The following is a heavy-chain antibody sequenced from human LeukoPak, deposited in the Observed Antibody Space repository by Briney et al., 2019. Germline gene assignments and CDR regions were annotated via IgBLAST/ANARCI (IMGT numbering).Heavy chain of an antibody. CDR3: AKDLATVTTSAGGDY. Sequence: PGGSLRLSCAASGFTFSSYAMSWVRQAPGKGLEWVSAISGSGGSTYYADSVKGRFTIFRDNSKNTLYLQMNSLRAEDTAVYYCAKDLATVTTSAGGDYWGQGTLVTVSS. D-gene: IGHD4-17*01. CDR2: ISGSGGST. V-gene: IGHV3-23*01. J-gene: IGHJ4*02. CDR1: GFTFSSYA.